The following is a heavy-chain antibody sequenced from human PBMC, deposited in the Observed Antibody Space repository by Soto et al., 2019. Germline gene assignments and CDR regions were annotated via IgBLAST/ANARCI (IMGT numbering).Heavy chain of an antibody. J-gene: IGHJ4*02. CDR2: ISYDGDKK. D-gene: IGHD2-15*01. Sequence: QVQLVEAGGGVVQPGRSLRLSCAASGFTFSSYTMHWVRQAPGKGLEWVAVISYDGDKKYYADSVKGRFTISRDNSKNTLALQMNSRRVEDTGVYYCARGSAPGYWGQGTLLTVSS. V-gene: IGHV3-30-3*01. CDR3: ARGSAPGY. CDR1: GFTFSSYT.